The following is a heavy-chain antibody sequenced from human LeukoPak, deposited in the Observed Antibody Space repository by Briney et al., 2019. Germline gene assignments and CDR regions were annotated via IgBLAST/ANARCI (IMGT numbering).Heavy chain of an antibody. J-gene: IGHJ6*03. D-gene: IGHD1-26*01. CDR2: ITTSSSYT. CDR3: ARDPYSGAYGDTYYYYMDV. V-gene: IGHV3-21*01. Sequence: GGSLRLSCAASGFSFSSYNMDWVRQTPGKGLEWISSITTSSSYTFYADSVKGRFTISRDNARNSLYLQMNSLTAGDTAVYYCARDPYSGAYGDTYYYYMDVWGKGTTVTISS. CDR1: GFSFSSYN.